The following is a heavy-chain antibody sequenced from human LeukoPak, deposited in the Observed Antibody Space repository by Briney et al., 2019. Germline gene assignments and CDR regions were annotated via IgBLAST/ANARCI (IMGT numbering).Heavy chain of an antibody. Sequence: PGGSLRLSCAASGFTFSSYWMHWVRQAPGQGLVWVSRINSDGSSTYYADSVKGRFTISRDSSKNTLYLQMNSLRAEDTAVYFCAARPPRIVAGPFDYWGQGILVTVSS. CDR2: INSDGSST. V-gene: IGHV3-74*01. J-gene: IGHJ4*02. D-gene: IGHD5-12*01. CDR3: AARPPRIVAGPFDY. CDR1: GFTFSSYW.